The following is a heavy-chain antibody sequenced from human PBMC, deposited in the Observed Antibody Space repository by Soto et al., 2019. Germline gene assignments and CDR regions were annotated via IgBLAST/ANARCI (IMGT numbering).Heavy chain of an antibody. D-gene: IGHD2-8*02. CDR2: IFWNSGGT. Sequence: PGGSLRLSCEVSGLRIDDYAMHWVRQIPGKGLEWVSGIFWNSGGTGYADSVKGRFTISRDNSRNTLFLEMNSLRGDDMAVYYCTGEVASGYWGQGTLVTVSS. J-gene: IGHJ4*02. CDR3: TGEVASGY. CDR1: GLRIDDYA. V-gene: IGHV3-9*03.